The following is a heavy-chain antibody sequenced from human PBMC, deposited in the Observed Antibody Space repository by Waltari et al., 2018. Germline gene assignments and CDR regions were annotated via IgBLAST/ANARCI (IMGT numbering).Heavy chain of an antibody. Sequence: QLQLQESGPGLVKPSETLSLTCTVSGGSISSSSYYWGWIRQPPGKGLEWIGSIYYRGGTYYNPALKSRVTISVDTSKNQFSLKLSSVTAADTAVYYCARHNIVATYYGMDVWGQGTTVTVS. CDR1: GGSISSSSYY. CDR2: IYYRGGT. D-gene: IGHD5-12*01. J-gene: IGHJ6*02. V-gene: IGHV4-39*01. CDR3: ARHNIVATYYGMDV.